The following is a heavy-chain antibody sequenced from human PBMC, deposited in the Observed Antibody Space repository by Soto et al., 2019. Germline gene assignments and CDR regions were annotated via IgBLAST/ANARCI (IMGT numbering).Heavy chain of an antibody. D-gene: IGHD2-15*01. CDR2: IYYSGST. Sequence: QVQLQESGPGLVKPSETLSLTCTVSCGSISRYYWCWVRQPPGKGLEWIGYIYYSGSTNYNPSLKSRFTISVDTSKNQFSLKLSSVTAADTAVYYCARRYGGSIDYWGQGTLVTVSS. CDR1: CGSISRYY. V-gene: IGHV4-59*08. CDR3: ARRYGGSIDY. J-gene: IGHJ4*02.